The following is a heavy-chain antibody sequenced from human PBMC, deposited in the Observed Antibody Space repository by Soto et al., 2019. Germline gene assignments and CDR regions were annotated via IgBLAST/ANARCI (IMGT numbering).Heavy chain of an antibody. CDR2: IYSSGIT. CDR3: ATKPNGLYYFDY. CDR1: GGSLSSGGYY. V-gene: IGHV4-31*03. J-gene: IGHJ4*02. D-gene: IGHD2-8*01. Sequence: TLSLTCTVSGGSLSSGGYYWSWIRQHPGKGLEWIGYIYSSGITYYDPSLKSRVTMSVDMSKNQFSLRLSSVTAADTAVYYCATKPNGLYYFDYWGQGALVTVSS.